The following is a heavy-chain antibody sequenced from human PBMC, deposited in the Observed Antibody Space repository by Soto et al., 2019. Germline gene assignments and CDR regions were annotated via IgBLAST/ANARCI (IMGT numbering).Heavy chain of an antibody. D-gene: IGHD1-1*01. CDR1: GDSISSYS. CDR2: IHYTGSS. J-gene: IGHJ4*02. V-gene: IGHV4-59*08. Sequence: SETLSLTCTVSGDSISSYSWSWIRQPPGKGLEWIAYIHYTGSSNSNPSLESRVTMSVDTSKNQFSLKLSSVTAADTAVYYCARHSNEYRKSLDYWGKGTLVTVSS. CDR3: ARHSNEYRKSLDY.